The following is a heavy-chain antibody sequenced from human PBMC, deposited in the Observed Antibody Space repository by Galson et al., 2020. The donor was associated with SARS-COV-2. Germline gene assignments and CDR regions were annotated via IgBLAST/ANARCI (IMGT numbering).Heavy chain of an antibody. V-gene: IGHV4-30-4*01. Sequence: SETLSLTCTVSGGSISSGDYYWSWIRQPPGKGLEWIGYIYYSGSTYYNPSLKSRVTISVDTSKNQFSLKLSSVTAADTAVYYCARDRPPPYDYVWGSYRFPGGMDVWGQGTTVTVSS. CDR2: IYYSGST. D-gene: IGHD3-16*02. J-gene: IGHJ6*02. CDR1: GGSISSGDYY. CDR3: ARDRPPPYDYVWGSYRFPGGMDV.